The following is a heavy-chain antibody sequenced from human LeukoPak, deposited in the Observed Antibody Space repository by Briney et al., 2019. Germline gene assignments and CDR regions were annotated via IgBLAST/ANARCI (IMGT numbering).Heavy chain of an antibody. CDR3: ARDGYYYGMDV. V-gene: IGHV4-59*01. Sequence: SETLSLTCTVSGGSISSYYWSWIRQPPWKGLEWIGYIYYSGSTNYNPSLKSRVTISVDTSKNQFSLKLSSVTAADTAVYYCARDGYYYGMDVWGQGTTVTVSS. CDR2: IYYSGST. J-gene: IGHJ6*02. CDR1: GGSISSYY.